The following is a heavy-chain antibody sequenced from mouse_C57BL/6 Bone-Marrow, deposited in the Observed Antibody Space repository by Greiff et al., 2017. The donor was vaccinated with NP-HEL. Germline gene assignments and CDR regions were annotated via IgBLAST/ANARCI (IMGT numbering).Heavy chain of an antibody. CDR3: ARGLSLTTWAMDY. CDR1: GYSITSGDY. D-gene: IGHD2-12*01. V-gene: IGHV3-6*01. J-gene: IGHJ4*01. CDR2: ISYDGSN. Sequence: DVKLQESGPGLVKPSQSLSLTCSVTGYSITSGDYWNWIRQFPGNKLEWMGYISYDGSNNYNPSLKNRISITRDTSKNPFFLKFHSVTSEDTATFDRARGLSLTTWAMDYWGQGTSVTVSS.